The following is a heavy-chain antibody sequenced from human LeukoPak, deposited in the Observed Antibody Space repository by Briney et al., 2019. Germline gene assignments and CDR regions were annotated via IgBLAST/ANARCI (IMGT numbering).Heavy chain of an antibody. CDR3: AKDSPGYYYMDV. Sequence: QPGRSLRLSCAASGFTFSSYGMHWVRQAPGKGREGVAVIWYDGSNKYYADSVKGRFTISRDNSKNTLYLQMNSLRAEDTAVYYCAKDSPGYYYMDVWGKGTTVTVSS. CDR2: IWYDGSNK. CDR1: GFTFSSYG. J-gene: IGHJ6*03. V-gene: IGHV3-33*06.